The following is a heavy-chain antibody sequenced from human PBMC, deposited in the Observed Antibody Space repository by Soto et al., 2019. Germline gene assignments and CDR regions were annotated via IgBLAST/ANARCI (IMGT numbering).Heavy chain of an antibody. CDR3: ASEGGVPAGLFDY. D-gene: IGHD2-2*01. V-gene: IGHV4-61*01. CDR2: IYYSGST. Sequence: QVQLQESGPGLVKPSETLSLTCTVSGGSVSSGSYYWSWIRQPPGKGLEWIGCIYYSGSTNYNPSLKSRVTISVDTSKNQFSLKLSSVTAADTAVYYCASEGGVPAGLFDYWGQGTLVTVSS. CDR1: GGSVSSGSYY. J-gene: IGHJ4*02.